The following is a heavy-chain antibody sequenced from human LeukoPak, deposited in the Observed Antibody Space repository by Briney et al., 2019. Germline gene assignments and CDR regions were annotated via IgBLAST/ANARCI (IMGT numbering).Heavy chain of an antibody. D-gene: IGHD3-3*01. CDR3: ARGWRGGSHSPYYFDY. CDR1: GFTVSSNY. J-gene: IGHJ4*02. Sequence: PGGSLRLSCAASGFTVSSNYMSWVRQAPGKGLEWVSVIYSGGSTYYADSVKGRFTISRDNSKNTLYLQMNSLRAEDTAVYYCARGWRGGSHSPYYFDYWGQGTLVTVSS. V-gene: IGHV3-53*01. CDR2: IYSGGST.